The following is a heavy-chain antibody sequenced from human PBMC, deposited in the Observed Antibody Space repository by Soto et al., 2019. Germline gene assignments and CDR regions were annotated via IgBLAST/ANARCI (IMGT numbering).Heavy chain of an antibody. CDR2: ISAYNGNT. D-gene: IGHD5-18*01. J-gene: IGHJ6*02. Sequence: ASVKVSCKASGYTFTSYGISWVRQAPGQGLEWMGWISAYNGNTNYAQKLQGRVTMTTDTSTSTAYMELRSLRSDDTAVYYCARDADTAMVKPGMDVWGQGTTVTVSS. CDR3: ARDADTAMVKPGMDV. CDR1: GYTFTSYG. V-gene: IGHV1-18*01.